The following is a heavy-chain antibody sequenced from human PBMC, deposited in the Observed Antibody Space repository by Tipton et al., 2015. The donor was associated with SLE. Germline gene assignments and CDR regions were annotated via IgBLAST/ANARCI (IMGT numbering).Heavy chain of an antibody. V-gene: IGHV3-9*01. J-gene: IGHJ4*02. CDR1: GFAFDDYA. Sequence: SLRLSCAASGFAFDDYAMHWVRQAPGKGLEWVSGISWNSGSIHYADSVKGRFTISRDNAKKSLYLQMNSLRAEDTALYYCAKAPKGSHYFDYWGQGTLVTVSS. CDR3: AKAPKGSHYFDY. CDR2: ISWNSGSI.